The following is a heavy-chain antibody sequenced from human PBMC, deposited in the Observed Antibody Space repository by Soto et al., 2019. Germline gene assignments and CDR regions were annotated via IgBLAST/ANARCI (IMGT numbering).Heavy chain of an antibody. CDR2: INPDSGAT. J-gene: IGHJ4*02. CDR3: ARGDYGTGGYPFPYFDY. Sequence: HEHLVQSGAEVKRPGASLKVSCKASGYSFTGYYIHWVRQAPGQGLEWMGWINPDSGATNYSQDLQGRVTLTRATSISTASMDLTSLTSDDTAVYYCARGDYGTGGYPFPYFDYWGQGTLVIVSS. D-gene: IGHD2-8*02. CDR1: GYSFTGYY. V-gene: IGHV1-2*02.